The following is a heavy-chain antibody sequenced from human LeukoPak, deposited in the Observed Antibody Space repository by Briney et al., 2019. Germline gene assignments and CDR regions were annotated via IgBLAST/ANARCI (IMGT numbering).Heavy chain of an antibody. V-gene: IGHV3-74*01. J-gene: IGHJ4*02. CDR3: VSGAPFNY. CDR1: GFMFSSYW. CDR2: ISADESDV. Sequence: GGSLRLSCVASGFMFSSYWMHSVRHVPGKGPVWVSRISADESDVRYADSVKGRFTISIDNPKNTLYLQMNSLRVEDTAVYHCVSGAPFNYWGQGILVTVSS. D-gene: IGHD3-10*01.